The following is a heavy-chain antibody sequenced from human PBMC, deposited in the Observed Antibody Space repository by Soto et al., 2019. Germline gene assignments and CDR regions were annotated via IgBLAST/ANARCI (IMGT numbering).Heavy chain of an antibody. Sequence: QVHLVQSGAEVKKPGASVKVSCKASGYTFTSYGITWVRQAPGQGLEWMGWISAHNGKTDYAQKLQGRVIVTRDTSTSTAYVELRSLRSDDTAVYYCARGRYGDYWGQGALVTVSS. CDR3: ARGRYGDY. D-gene: IGHD1-1*01. J-gene: IGHJ4*02. CDR1: GYTFTSYG. V-gene: IGHV1-18*01. CDR2: ISAHNGKT.